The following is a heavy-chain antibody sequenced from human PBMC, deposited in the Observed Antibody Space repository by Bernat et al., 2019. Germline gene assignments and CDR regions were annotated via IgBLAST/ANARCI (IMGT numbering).Heavy chain of an antibody. CDR1: GFTFSSYD. D-gene: IGHD2-15*01. CDR2: ISGGSDRT. V-gene: IGHV3-23*01. J-gene: IGHJ6*02. Sequence: EVQLLESGGGLVQPGGSLRLSCAASGFTFSSYDMIWVRQAPGKGLEWVSGISGGSDRTYGEDAEKGRLTISRDNSKNTLSLQMKSLRAEDTAVYYCAKILSQVDYYWYGADVRGQGTKVTVSS. CDR3: AKILSQVDYYWYGADV.